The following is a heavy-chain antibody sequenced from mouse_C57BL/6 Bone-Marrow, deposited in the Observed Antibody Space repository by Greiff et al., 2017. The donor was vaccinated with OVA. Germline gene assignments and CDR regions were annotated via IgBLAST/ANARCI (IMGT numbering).Heavy chain of an antibody. CDR3: ARGVLPFDV. Sequence: VKLQESGPELVKPGAFVKISCKASGYAFSSPWMNWVKQRPGKGLEWIGRIYPGDGDTNYNGKFKGKATLTADKSSSTAYMQLSSLTSEDSAVYFCARGVLPFDVWGTGTTVTVSS. CDR1: GYAFSSPW. D-gene: IGHD1-1*01. J-gene: IGHJ1*03. V-gene: IGHV1-82*01. CDR2: IYPGDGDT.